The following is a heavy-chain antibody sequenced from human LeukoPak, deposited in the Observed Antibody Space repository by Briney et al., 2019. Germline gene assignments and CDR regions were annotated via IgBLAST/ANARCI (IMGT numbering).Heavy chain of an antibody. D-gene: IGHD4/OR15-4a*01. Sequence: PRGSLRLSCVASGFTFSKNALSWVRQPPGRGRECVSAISGDGRSPYYADSVKGRFTISRDDSKNTVYLQMNSLRVEDSAVYYCARDPGAFPYFFDYWGQGTLVTVSS. V-gene: IGHV3-23*01. J-gene: IGHJ4*02. CDR1: GFTFSKNA. CDR2: ISGDGRSP. CDR3: ARDPGAFPYFFDY.